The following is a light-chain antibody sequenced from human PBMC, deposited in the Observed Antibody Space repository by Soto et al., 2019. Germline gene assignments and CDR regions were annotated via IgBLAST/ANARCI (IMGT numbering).Light chain of an antibody. V-gene: IGLV1-40*01. Sequence: QPVLTQPPSVSGAPGQRVTISCTGSSSNIGAGYDVHWYQQLPGTAPKLLIYGNSNRPSGVSDRFSGSKSGTSASLAITGLQAEDEADYYCQSYDSGLSGSVYVFATGTKVTVL. CDR3: QSYDSGLSGSVYV. CDR1: SSNIGAGYD. CDR2: GNS. J-gene: IGLJ1*01.